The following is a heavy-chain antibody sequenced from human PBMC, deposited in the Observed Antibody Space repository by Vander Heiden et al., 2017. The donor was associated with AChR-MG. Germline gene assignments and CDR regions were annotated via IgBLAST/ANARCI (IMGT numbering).Heavy chain of an antibody. CDR3: ARDSSAREAFDP. Sequence: QVQLVQSGSELKKPGASVKVSCRASGYTFTTYAMNWVRQAPGRGLEWMGWINTNTGNPTYAQGFTGRFVLSLDTPVSTAYLQISSLKAEDTAVYYCARDSSAREAFDPWGQGTLVTVSS. V-gene: IGHV7-4-1*02. CDR1: GYTFTTYA. CDR2: INTNTGNP. D-gene: IGHD5-18*01. J-gene: IGHJ5*02.